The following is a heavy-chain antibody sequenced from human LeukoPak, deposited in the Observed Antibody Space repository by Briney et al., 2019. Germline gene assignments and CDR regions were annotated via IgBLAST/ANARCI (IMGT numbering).Heavy chain of an antibody. Sequence: ASVKVSCKASGGTFSSYAISWVRQAPGQGLEWMGGIIPIFGTANYAQKFQGRVTITADESTSTAYMELSSLRSEATAVYYCARDPQYDFWSGYPHGPNWFDPWGQGTLVTVSS. CDR3: ARDPQYDFWSGYPHGPNWFDP. CDR2: IIPIFGTA. CDR1: GGTFSSYA. V-gene: IGHV1-69*13. J-gene: IGHJ5*02. D-gene: IGHD3-3*01.